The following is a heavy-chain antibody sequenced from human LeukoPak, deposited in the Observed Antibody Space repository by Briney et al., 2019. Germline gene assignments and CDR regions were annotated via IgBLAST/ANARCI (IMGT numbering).Heavy chain of an antibody. CDR1: GYTFTGYY. Sequence: GASVKVSCKASGYTFTGYYMHWVRQAPGQGLEWMGWINPNSGGTNYAQKFQGRVTMTRDTSISTAYMELSRLRSDDTAVYYCARAQSSYYDSSGLLIWSQGTLVTVSS. J-gene: IGHJ4*02. V-gene: IGHV1-2*02. CDR3: ARAQSSYYDSSGLLI. D-gene: IGHD3-22*01. CDR2: INPNSGGT.